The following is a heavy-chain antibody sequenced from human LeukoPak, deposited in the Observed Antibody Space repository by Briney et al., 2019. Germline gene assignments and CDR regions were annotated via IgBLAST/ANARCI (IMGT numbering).Heavy chain of an antibody. CDR3: AREVPGRGGDI. J-gene: IGHJ3*02. CDR2: INHSGST. CDR1: GGSFSGYY. D-gene: IGHD3-10*01. Sequence: SETLSLTCAVYGGSFSGYYWSWIRQPPGKGLEWIGEINHSGSTNYNPSLKSRVTISVDTSKNQFSLKLSSVTAADTAVYYCAREVPGRGGDIRGQGTMVTVSS. V-gene: IGHV4-34*01.